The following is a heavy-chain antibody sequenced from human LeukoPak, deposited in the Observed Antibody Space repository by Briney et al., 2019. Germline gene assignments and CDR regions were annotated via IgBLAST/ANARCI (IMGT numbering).Heavy chain of an antibody. Sequence: SVKVSCKASGGTFSSYAISWVRQAPGQGLEWMGGIIPIFGTANYAQKFQGRVTITADESTSTAYMELSSLRSEDTAVYYCATAAGTRTTKFDYWGQGTLVTVSS. CDR2: IIPIFGTA. V-gene: IGHV1-69*13. CDR1: GGTFSSYA. CDR3: ATAAGTRTTKFDY. J-gene: IGHJ4*02. D-gene: IGHD6-13*01.